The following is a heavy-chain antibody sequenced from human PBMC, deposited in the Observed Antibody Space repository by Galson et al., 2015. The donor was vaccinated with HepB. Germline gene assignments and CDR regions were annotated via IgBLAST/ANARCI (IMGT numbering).Heavy chain of an antibody. CDR3: AREIHKYFYDSSGYDY. CDR2: TYYRSNWYT. J-gene: IGHJ4*02. V-gene: IGHV6-1*01. Sequence: CAISGDSVSSHNAGWNWIRQSPARGLEWLGRTYYRSNWYTDYAPSVEGRILVQPDTSRNHFSLHLSSVTPDDTAVYYCAREIHKYFYDSSGYDYWGQGSLVTVSS. D-gene: IGHD3-22*01. CDR1: GDSVSSHNAG.